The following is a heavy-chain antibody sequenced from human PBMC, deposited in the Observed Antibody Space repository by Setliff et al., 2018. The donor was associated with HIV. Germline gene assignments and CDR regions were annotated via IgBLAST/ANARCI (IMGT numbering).Heavy chain of an antibody. V-gene: IGHV3-15*01. J-gene: IGHJ4*02. D-gene: IGHD3-22*01. CDR1: GFSFSHAW. CDR2: IKSKTDGGTT. Sequence: GSLRLSCAASGFSFSHAWMTWVRQAPGQGLEWVALIKSKTDGGTTDYAAPVRGRFIVSRDDSKNTLFLQMNSLRIEDTAIYYCTTEVRYYDSSGPDYWGQGTLVTVSS. CDR3: TTEVRYYDSSGPDY.